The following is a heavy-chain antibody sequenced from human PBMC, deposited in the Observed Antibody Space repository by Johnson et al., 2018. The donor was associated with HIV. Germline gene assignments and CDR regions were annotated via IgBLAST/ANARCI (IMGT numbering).Heavy chain of an antibody. D-gene: IGHD6-19*01. J-gene: IGHJ3*02. CDR3: AKEASGWYHAGDAFDI. V-gene: IGHV3-30*18. CDR2: ISYDGSNK. CDR1: GFTFSSYG. Sequence: QVQLVESGGGVVQPGRSLRLSCAASGFTFSSYGMHWVRQAPVKGLEWVAVISYDGSNKYYADSVKGRFTISRDNSKNTLYLQMNSLRAEDTAVYYCAKEASGWYHAGDAFDIWGQGTMVTVSS.